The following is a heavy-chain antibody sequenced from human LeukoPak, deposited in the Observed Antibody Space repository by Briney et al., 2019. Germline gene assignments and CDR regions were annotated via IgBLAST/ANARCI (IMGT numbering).Heavy chain of an antibody. CDR3: AITGESSNWALYFDY. Sequence: GGSLRLSCAVSGFTVSSNYMSWVRQAPGKGLEWVSVIYNDGSTFYADSVKGRFTISRDNSKNTLYLQMNSLRAEDTAVYYCAITGESSNWALYFDYWGKGTLVTVSS. CDR2: IYNDGST. CDR1: GFTVSSNY. J-gene: IGHJ4*02. V-gene: IGHV3-53*01. D-gene: IGHD6-13*01.